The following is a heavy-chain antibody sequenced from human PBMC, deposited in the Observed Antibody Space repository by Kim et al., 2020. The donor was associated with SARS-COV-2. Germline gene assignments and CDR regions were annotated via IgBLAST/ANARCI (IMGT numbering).Heavy chain of an antibody. Sequence: GGSLRRTCAVSGFTFTNYWMHWVRQAPGKGLVWVSRISSDGEKTSYADSVEGRFTMSRDNAKNTLYLHMNSLGVEDMGVYYCVRDSGYYYGSTHPYSASFFFGMDIWGQGTTVTVSS. V-gene: IGHV3-74*01. D-gene: IGHD3-10*01. CDR3: VRDSGYYYGSTHPYSASFFFGMDI. J-gene: IGHJ6*02. CDR1: GFTFTNYW. CDR2: ISSDGEKT.